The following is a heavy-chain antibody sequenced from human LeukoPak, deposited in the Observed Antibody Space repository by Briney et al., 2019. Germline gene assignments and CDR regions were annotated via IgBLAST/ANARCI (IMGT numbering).Heavy chain of an antibody. CDR2: ISGSGGST. CDR1: GFTFSSYA. V-gene: IGHV3-23*01. D-gene: IGHD3-16*02. CDR3: AKRGLRLGELSLLYFDY. J-gene: IGHJ4*02. Sequence: QTGGSLRLSCAASGFTFSSYAMSWVRQAPGKGLEWVSAISGSGGSTYYADSVKGRFTISRDNSKNTLYLQMNSLRAEDTAVYYCAKRGLRLGELSLLYFDYWGQGTLVTVSS.